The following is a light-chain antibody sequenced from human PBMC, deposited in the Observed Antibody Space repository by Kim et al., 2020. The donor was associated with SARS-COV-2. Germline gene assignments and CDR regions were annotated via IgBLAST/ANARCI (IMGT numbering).Light chain of an antibody. CDR2: DTS. V-gene: IGLV7-46*01. CDR3: LLYYSGEGV. J-gene: IGLJ3*02. Sequence: QAVVTQEPSLTVSPGGTVTLTCGSSTGAVTSGHYPYRFQQKPGQAPRTLIHDTSNKHSWTPARFSGSLLGGKAALTLSGAQPEDEADYYCLLYYSGEGVFGGGTQLTVL. CDR1: TGAVTSGHY.